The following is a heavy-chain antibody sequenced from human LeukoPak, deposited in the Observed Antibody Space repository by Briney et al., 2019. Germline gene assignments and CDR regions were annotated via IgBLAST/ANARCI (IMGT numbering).Heavy chain of an antibody. CDR2: ISSRGSAI. J-gene: IGHJ3*02. D-gene: IGHD2-15*01. Sequence: GGSLRLSCAASGFTFSSYEMNWVRQAPGKGLEWVSYISSRGSAIYYADSVKGRFTISRDNAKNSLYLQMNSLRAEDTAVYYCAKETVVVVAATPDAFDIWGQGTMVTVSS. CDR3: AKETVVVVAATPDAFDI. V-gene: IGHV3-48*03. CDR1: GFTFSSYE.